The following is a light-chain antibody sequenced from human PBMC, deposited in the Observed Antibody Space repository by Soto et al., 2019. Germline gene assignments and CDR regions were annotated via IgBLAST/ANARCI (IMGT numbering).Light chain of an antibody. Sequence: EIVLTQSPGTLSLSPGESATLSCRASESVSRNYLAWYQQKPGQAPRLLIYGASSRATGIPNRFSGSGSGTDFTLTISGLEPEDFAVYYCHQNGLLTRHPFGQGTKLEIK. CDR1: ESVSRNY. V-gene: IGKV3-20*01. J-gene: IGKJ2*01. CDR2: GAS. CDR3: HQNGLLTRHP.